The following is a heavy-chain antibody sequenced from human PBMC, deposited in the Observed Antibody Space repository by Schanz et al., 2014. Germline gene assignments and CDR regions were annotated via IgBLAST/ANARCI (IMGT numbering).Heavy chain of an antibody. V-gene: IGHV3-48*02. CDR3: ARRYCSAGGGDPFEH. CDR1: GFTFSSSS. J-gene: IGHJ4*02. Sequence: LSCAPSGFTFSSSSMNWVRLAPGRWLEWVSYISSGSSTIHYADSVRCRFTVSRDNARNSRYLDMTRRRDEDTAVYYCARRYCSAGGGDPFEHWGEGTLVTDSP. D-gene: IGHD2-15*01. CDR2: ISSGSSTI.